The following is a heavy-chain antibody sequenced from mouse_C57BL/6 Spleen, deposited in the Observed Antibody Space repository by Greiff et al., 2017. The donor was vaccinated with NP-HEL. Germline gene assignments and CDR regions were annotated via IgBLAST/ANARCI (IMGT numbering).Heavy chain of an antibody. CDR1: GYTFTDYN. D-gene: IGHD1-1*01. Sequence: EVHLVESGPELVKPGASVKIPCKASGYTFTDYNMDWVKQSHGKSLEWIGDINPNNGGTIYNQKFKGKATLTVDKSSSTAYMELRSLTSEDTAVYYRARRGGYYYGSSFAYWGQGTLVTVSA. CDR2: INPNNGGT. CDR3: ARRGGYYYGSSFAY. V-gene: IGHV1-18*01. J-gene: IGHJ3*01.